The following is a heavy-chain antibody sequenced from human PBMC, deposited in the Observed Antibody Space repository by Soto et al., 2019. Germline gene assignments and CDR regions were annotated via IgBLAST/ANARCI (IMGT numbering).Heavy chain of an antibody. D-gene: IGHD3-3*01. J-gene: IGHJ5*02. CDR1: GFVFTSYA. CDR3: ARAHLPYYDFWSGSTNWFDP. Sequence: GGSLRLSCQASGFVFTSYAMSWVRQAPGKGLEWVSLVESSANTFYADSVKGRFTISRDNSKNTLYLQMNSLRAEDTAVYYCARAHLPYYDFWSGSTNWFDPWGQGTLVTVSS. V-gene: IGHV3-66*02. CDR2: VESSANT.